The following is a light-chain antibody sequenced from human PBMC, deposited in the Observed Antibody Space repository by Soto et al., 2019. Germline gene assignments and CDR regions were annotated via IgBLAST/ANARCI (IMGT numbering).Light chain of an antibody. CDR1: ESVTRN. CDR3: QQYNDWPPIT. CDR2: HAS. Sequence: EIVLTQSPVILSVSPGETATLSCRASESVTRNLAWYQHIPGQAPRLLVFHASVRATGIPARFSGSGSGTEFSLTNSNLQSEDFAVYFCQQYNDWPPITFGQGTRLEIK. J-gene: IGKJ5*01. V-gene: IGKV3-15*01.